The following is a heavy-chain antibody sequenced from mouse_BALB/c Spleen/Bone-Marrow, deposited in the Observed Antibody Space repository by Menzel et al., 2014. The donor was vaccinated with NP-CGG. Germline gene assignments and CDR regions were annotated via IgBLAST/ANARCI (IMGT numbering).Heavy chain of an antibody. Sequence: VHLVESGAELAKPGASVKMSCKASGYTFTNYWMHWVKQRPGQGLEWIGYINPSTGYTGYNQKFKDKATLTADKSSSTAYMQLSSLTSEDSAVYYCARIYYYGRDYWGQGTTLTVSS. V-gene: IGHV1-7*01. D-gene: IGHD1-1*01. CDR1: GYTFTNYW. CDR3: ARIYYYGRDY. CDR2: INPSTGYT. J-gene: IGHJ2*01.